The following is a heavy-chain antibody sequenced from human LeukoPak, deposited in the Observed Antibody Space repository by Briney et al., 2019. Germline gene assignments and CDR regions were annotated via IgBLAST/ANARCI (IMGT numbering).Heavy chain of an antibody. CDR1: GYTFTSYG. CDR3: ARDNWFGELSYYYYGMDV. Sequence: ASVKVSCKASGYTFTSYGISWVRQAPGQGLEWMGWISAYNGNTNYAQKLQGRVTMTTDTSTSTAYMELRSLRSDDTAVYYCARDNWFGELSYYYYGMDVWGQGTTVTVSS. V-gene: IGHV1-18*01. CDR2: ISAYNGNT. J-gene: IGHJ6*02. D-gene: IGHD3-10*01.